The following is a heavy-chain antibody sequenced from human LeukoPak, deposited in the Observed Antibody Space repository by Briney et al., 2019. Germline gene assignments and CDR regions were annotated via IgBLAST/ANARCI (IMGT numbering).Heavy chain of an antibody. CDR3: GGLQVAAGTIDY. Sequence: SETLSLTCTVSGGSISSYYWSWIRQPPGKGLEWIGYIYDSGRTNYKPSLKSRVTISVDTSKNQFSLKLSSVTAADTAVYYCGGLQVAAGTIDYWGQGTLVTVSS. V-gene: IGHV4-59*01. CDR2: IYDSGRT. D-gene: IGHD6-13*01. J-gene: IGHJ4*02. CDR1: GGSISSYY.